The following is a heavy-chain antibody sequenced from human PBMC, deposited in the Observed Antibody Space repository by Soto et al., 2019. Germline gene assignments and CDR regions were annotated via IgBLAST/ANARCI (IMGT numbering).Heavy chain of an antibody. D-gene: IGHD4-17*01. CDR1: RYNFATYW. J-gene: IGHJ5*02. CDR2: IYPGDSDA. CDR3: ARHGFYGDYASNYFDP. Sequence: GESLKISCKASRYNFATYWTAWVRQMPGKGLEYMGIIYPGDSDARYSPSFQGQVTFSADKPISTAYLQWSSLTASDTAIYYCARHGFYGDYASNYFDPWGQGTLVTVSS. V-gene: IGHV5-51*01.